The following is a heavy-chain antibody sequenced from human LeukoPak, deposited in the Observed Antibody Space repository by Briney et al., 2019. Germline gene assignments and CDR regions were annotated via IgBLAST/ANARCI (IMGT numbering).Heavy chain of an antibody. V-gene: IGHV3-30*02. J-gene: IGHJ4*02. D-gene: IGHD3-10*01. Sequence: GGSLRLSCAASGFTFSNYAMHWVRQAPGKGLEWVAFILYDGSNKYYADSVTGRFTISRDNSKNTLYLQMNSLRAEDTAVYYCAKDGWVWFGESYFDYWGQGTLVTVSS. CDR2: ILYDGSNK. CDR1: GFTFSNYA. CDR3: AKDGWVWFGESYFDY.